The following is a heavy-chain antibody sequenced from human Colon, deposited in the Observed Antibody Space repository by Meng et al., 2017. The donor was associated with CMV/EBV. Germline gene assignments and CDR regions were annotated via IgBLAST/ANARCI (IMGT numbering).Heavy chain of an antibody. J-gene: IGHJ4*02. CDR1: GFSFSVVW. CDR2: INPDGDQK. Sequence: HVVESAVDLVQPGGWLRPCCAASGFSFSVVWLDWVRQVRGKGLEWVAYINPDGDQKSHVDSVEGRFTIARDNDKNSLYLQMESLSAEDTAVYYCTRGPYWGQGTLVTVSS. V-gene: IGHV3-7*02. CDR3: TRGPY.